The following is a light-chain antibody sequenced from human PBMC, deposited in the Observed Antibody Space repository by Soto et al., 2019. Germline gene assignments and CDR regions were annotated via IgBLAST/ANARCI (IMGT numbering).Light chain of an antibody. CDR1: QTISNY. CDR3: QQLQSYPFT. CDR2: AAS. Sequence: DIQMTQSPSSLSASVGDRVTNTCRASQTISNYLHWYQKKPGKAPQLLIYAASTLQSGVPSMFSGSKSGTEFTLTISSLQPEDFATYYCQQLQSYPFTFGPGTKVDIK. V-gene: IGKV1-9*01. J-gene: IGKJ3*01.